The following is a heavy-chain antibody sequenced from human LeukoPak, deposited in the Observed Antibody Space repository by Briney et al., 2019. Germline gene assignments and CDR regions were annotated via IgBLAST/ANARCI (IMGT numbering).Heavy chain of an antibody. D-gene: IGHD3-9*01. V-gene: IGHV5-51*01. J-gene: IGHJ6*03. Sequence: AGESLKISCKGSGYSFTSYWIGWVRQMPGKGLEWMGIIYPGDSDTRYSPSFQGQVTISADKSISTAYLQWSSLKASDTAMYYCARTISDYYYYYYMDVWGKGTTVTISS. CDR2: IYPGDSDT. CDR3: ARTISDYYYYYYMDV. CDR1: GYSFTSYW.